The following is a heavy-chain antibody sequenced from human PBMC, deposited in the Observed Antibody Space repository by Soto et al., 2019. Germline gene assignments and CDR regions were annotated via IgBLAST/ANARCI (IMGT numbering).Heavy chain of an antibody. D-gene: IGHD7-27*01. J-gene: IGHJ4*02. V-gene: IGHV4-31*03. CDR3: ARDKDWGGYYDY. CDR2: IYYSGST. CDR1: GGSISSCGYY. Sequence: QVQLQESGPGLVKPSQTLSLTCTVYGGSISSCGYYWSWIRKHPVQGLEWIGYIYYSGSTYYNPSLKSRVTISVDTSKNQFSLKLSSVTAADTAVYYCARDKDWGGYYDYWGQGTLVTVSS.